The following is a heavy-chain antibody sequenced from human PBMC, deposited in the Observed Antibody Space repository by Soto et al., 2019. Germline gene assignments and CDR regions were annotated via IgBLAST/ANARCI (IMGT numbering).Heavy chain of an antibody. CDR3: ASTGDYYGMDV. Sequence: SETLSLTCAVYGGSFSGYYWSWIRQPPGQGLEWIGEINHSGSTNYNPSLKSRVTISVDTSKNQFSLKLSSVTAADTAVYYCASTGDYYGMDVWGQGTTVTVSS. J-gene: IGHJ6*02. D-gene: IGHD3-10*01. V-gene: IGHV4-34*01. CDR2: INHSGST. CDR1: GGSFSGYY.